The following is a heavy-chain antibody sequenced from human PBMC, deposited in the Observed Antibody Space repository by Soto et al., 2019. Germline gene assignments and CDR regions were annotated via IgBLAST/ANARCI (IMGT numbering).Heavy chain of an antibody. CDR1: GFTFSSYA. D-gene: IGHD2-15*01. CDR2: ISGSGITT. J-gene: IGHJ6*03. Sequence: GGSLRLSCAASGFTFSSYAMSWVRQAPGKGLEWVSVISGSGITTYYADSVKGRFTISRDNSKNTLYLQMNSLRAEDTAVYYCARDNCSGGSCSYYYYMDVWGKGTTVTVSS. CDR3: ARDNCSGGSCSYYYYMDV. V-gene: IGHV3-23*01.